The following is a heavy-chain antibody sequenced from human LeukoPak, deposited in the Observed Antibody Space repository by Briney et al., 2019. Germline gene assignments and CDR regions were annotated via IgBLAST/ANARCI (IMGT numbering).Heavy chain of an antibody. CDR2: ISSSSSYI. CDR3: ARGDRDLYCSSTSCYPVL. Sequence: PGGSLRLSCAASGFTFSNYWMSWVRQAPEKGLEWVSSISSSSSYIYYADSVKGRFTISRDNAKNSLYLQMNSLRAEDTAVYYCARGDRDLYCSSTSCYPVLGGQGTLVTVSS. J-gene: IGHJ4*02. CDR1: GFTFSNYW. V-gene: IGHV3-21*01. D-gene: IGHD2-2*01.